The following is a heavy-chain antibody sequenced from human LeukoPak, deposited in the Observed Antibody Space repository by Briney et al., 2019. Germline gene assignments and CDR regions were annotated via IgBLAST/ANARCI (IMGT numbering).Heavy chain of an antibody. CDR1: GFTFSSYS. CDR2: ISSSSSTI. Sequence: PGRSLRLSCAASGFTFSSYSMNWVRQAPGKGLEWVSYISSSSSTIYYADSVKGRFTISRDNAKNSLYLQMNSLRAEDTAVYYCARESGSSWYELDYWGQGTLVTVSS. V-gene: IGHV3-48*01. CDR3: ARESGSSWYELDY. D-gene: IGHD6-13*01. J-gene: IGHJ4*02.